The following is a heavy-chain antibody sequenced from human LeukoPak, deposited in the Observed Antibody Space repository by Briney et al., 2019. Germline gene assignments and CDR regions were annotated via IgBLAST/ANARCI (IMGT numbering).Heavy chain of an antibody. Sequence: GGSLRLSCAASEFTFRSYGMHWVRQAPGKGLDWVAFIRYEGNEKYYADSVKGRFTISRDNSKNTPYLEMNSLRLEDTAVYYCAKDLMRDRWFGESWGQGTLVTVSS. J-gene: IGHJ5*02. CDR2: IRYEGNEK. CDR1: EFTFRSYG. D-gene: IGHD3-10*01. V-gene: IGHV3-30*02. CDR3: AKDLMRDRWFGES.